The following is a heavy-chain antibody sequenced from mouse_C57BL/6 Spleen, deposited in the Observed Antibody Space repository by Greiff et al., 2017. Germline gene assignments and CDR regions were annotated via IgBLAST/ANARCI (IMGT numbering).Heavy chain of an antibody. CDR1: GYAFSSYW. V-gene: IGHV1-80*01. Sequence: LQQSGASVKISCQASGYAFSSYWMNLVKQRPGKGLEWIGQIYPGDGDTNYNGKFKGKATLIADKSSSTAYMQLSSLTSEDSAVYFCARGINWDPFDYWGQGTTLTVSS. J-gene: IGHJ2*01. D-gene: IGHD4-1*01. CDR2: IYPGDGDT. CDR3: ARGINWDPFDY.